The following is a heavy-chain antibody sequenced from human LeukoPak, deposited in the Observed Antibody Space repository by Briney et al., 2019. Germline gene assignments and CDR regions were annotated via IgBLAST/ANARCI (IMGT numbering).Heavy chain of an antibody. CDR3: AKDKGWGYSTYDFYGMDV. CDR2: ISYDGGDK. V-gene: IGHV3-30*18. J-gene: IGHJ6*02. Sequence: GGSLRLSCAASGFTFSSYWMSWVRQAPGKGLEWVAVISYDGGDKKYADSVKGRFTISRDNSKNTVYLQVNSLRAEDTAVYYCAKDKGWGYSTYDFYGMDVWGQGTTVTVSS. CDR1: GFTFSSYW. D-gene: IGHD1-26*01.